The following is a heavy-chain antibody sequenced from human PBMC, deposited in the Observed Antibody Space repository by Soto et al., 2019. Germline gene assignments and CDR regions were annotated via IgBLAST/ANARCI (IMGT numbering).Heavy chain of an antibody. V-gene: IGHV4-59*08. J-gene: IGHJ4*02. CDR2: IYYSGST. CDR3: ARRYGSSFDY. D-gene: IGHD5-12*01. Sequence: QVQLQESGPGLVKPSETLSLTCTVSGGSLSSYYWSWIRQPPGKGLEWIGYIYYSGSTNYNPSLKSRVTISADTSKNQFSLKLSSVTAADTAVYYCARRYGSSFDYWGQGTLVTVSS. CDR1: GGSLSSYY.